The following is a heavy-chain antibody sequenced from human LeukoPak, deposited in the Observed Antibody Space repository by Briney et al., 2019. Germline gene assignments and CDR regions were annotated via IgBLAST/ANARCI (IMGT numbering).Heavy chain of an antibody. CDR1: GFTFSSYE. CDR3: ALLLGYRYSERLDY. V-gene: IGHV3-48*03. D-gene: IGHD5-18*01. CDR2: ISSGGTTK. Sequence: GGSLRLSCAASGFTFSSYEMNWVRQAPGKGLEWVSYISSGGTTKYYADSVKGRFTISRDNGKNSLYLQMTSLRAEDTAVYYCALLLGYRYSERLDYWGQGTLVTVSS. J-gene: IGHJ4*02.